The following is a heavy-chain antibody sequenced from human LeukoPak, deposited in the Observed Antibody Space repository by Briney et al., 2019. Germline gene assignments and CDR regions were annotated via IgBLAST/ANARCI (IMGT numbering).Heavy chain of an antibody. J-gene: IGHJ6*02. D-gene: IGHD6-19*01. CDR1: GFTSSRYG. CDR3: VEDTNVRSLAGIALAIASNNDGMDV. CDR2: ISSNGSST. V-gene: IGHV3-64D*09. Sequence: GGSLRLSCSVSGFTSSRYGMHWVRQAPEKGLEYVSPISSNGSSTYYADSVKGRFTISRDNSKNTLYLQMNSLRAEDTAVYYCVEDTNVRSLAGIALAIASNNDGMDVWGQGTTVTVS.